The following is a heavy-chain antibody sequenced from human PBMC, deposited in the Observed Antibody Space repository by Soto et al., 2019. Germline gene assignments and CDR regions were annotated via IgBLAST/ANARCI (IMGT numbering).Heavy chain of an antibody. V-gene: IGHV3-74*01. CDR1: GFTFSSYW. CDR2: INSDGSST. J-gene: IGHJ6*02. Sequence: GGSLRLSCAASGFTFSSYWMHWVRQAPGKGLVWVSRINSDGSSTSYADSVKGRFTISRDNAKNTLYLQMNTLRAGDMAVYYCARGPSYDMNVWGQGTTVTVSS. CDR3: ARGPSYDMNV.